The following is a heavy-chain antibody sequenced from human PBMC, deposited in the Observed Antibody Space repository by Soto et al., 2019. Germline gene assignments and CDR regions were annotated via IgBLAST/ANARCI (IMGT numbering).Heavy chain of an antibody. CDR1: GGSFSGYY. J-gene: IGHJ6*02. V-gene: IGHV4-34*01. D-gene: IGHD1-26*01. CDR3: AIGRGVSYYYYYCGMDG. Sequence: QVQLQQWGAGLLKPSETLSLTCAVYGGSFSGYYWSWIRQPPGKGLEWIGEINHSGSTTYNPSLKIRVTISVDTSNNQFSLKLSSVTAADTGVYYCAIGRGVSYYYYYCGMDGLGQGNTGTVSS. CDR2: INHSGST.